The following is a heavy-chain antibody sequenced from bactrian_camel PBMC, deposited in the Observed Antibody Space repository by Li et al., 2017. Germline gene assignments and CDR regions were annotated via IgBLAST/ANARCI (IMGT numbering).Heavy chain of an antibody. CDR1: DFALSNYY. D-gene: IGHD3*01. V-gene: IGHV3S40*01. J-gene: IGHJ4*01. Sequence: VQLVESGGGLVRPGGSLRLSCVASDFALSNYYISWIRLTPGKGLEWVSAISSDGDTTYYEDSVKGRFTISRVNANNTVYLQMSGLKPEDTAMYYCAAGVSARCYHLNAFDYWGQGTQVTVS. CDR3: AAGVSARCYHLNAFDY. CDR2: ISSDGDTT.